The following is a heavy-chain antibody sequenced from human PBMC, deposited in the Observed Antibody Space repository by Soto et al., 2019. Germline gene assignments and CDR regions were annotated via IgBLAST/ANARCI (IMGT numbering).Heavy chain of an antibody. CDR3: ARGRRTIFGVVIRLYYYYMDV. D-gene: IGHD3-3*01. CDR2: MNPNSGNT. V-gene: IGHV1-8*01. Sequence: ASVKVSCTASGETFTSYDINWVRQATGQGLEWMGWMNPNSGNTGSAQKFQGRVTMTRNTSISTAYMELSSLRSEDTAVYYCARGRRTIFGVVIRLYYYYMDVWGKGTTVTVSS. CDR1: GETFTSYD. J-gene: IGHJ6*03.